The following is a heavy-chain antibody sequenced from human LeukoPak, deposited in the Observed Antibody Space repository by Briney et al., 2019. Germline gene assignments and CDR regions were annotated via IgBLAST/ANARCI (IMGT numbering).Heavy chain of an antibody. CDR1: GDSISRYY. Sequence: SETLSLTCTVSGDSISRYYWSWIRQPPGKGLEWLGYITYTGSTNYNPSLESRVTMSVDTSKNQFSLKLSSVTAADTAVYYCARKAVYVDYWGQGTLVTVSS. J-gene: IGHJ4*02. V-gene: IGHV4-59*01. CDR3: ARKAVYVDY. D-gene: IGHD2-15*01. CDR2: ITYTGST.